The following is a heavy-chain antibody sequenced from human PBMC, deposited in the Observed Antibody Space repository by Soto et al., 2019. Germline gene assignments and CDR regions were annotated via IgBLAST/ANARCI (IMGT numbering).Heavy chain of an antibody. CDR1: SGSISSSNW. J-gene: IGHJ5*02. CDR2: IYHSGST. D-gene: IGHD3-10*01. Sequence: QVQLQESGPGLVKPSGTLSLTCAVSSGSISSSNWWSWVRQPPGKGLEWIGEIYHSGSTNYNPSLKSRVTISVDKSKNQFSLKLSSVTAADTAVYYYARDWVYGSGEGWFDPWGQGTLVTVSS. CDR3: ARDWVYGSGEGWFDP. V-gene: IGHV4-4*02.